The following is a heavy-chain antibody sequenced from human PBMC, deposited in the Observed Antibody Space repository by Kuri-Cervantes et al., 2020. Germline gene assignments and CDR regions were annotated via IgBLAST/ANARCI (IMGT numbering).Heavy chain of an antibody. CDR2: IYPGDSDT. V-gene: IGHV5-51*01. CDR3: ARRGVTTLYYYYMDV. CDR1: GYSFTSYW. D-gene: IGHD4-17*01. Sequence: KVSCKGSGYSFTSYWIGWVRQMPGKGLEWMGIIYPGDSDTRYSPSFQGQVTISADKSISTAYLQWSSLKASNTAMYYCARRGVTTLYYYYMDVWGKGTTVTVSS. J-gene: IGHJ6*03.